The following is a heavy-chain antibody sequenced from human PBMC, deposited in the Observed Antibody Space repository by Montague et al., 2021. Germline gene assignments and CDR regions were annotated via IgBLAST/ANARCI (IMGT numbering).Heavy chain of an antibody. J-gene: IGHJ4*02. CDR2: IYTGDMT. V-gene: IGHV3-53*01. CDR1: GFTVSSNY. CDR3: ARDVPYSSGWYQDS. Sequence: SLRLSCAVSGFTVSSNYMSWVRQAPGKGLEWVSVIYTGDMTYYADSVKGRFTISRDNSKNTLHLQMNSLRGEDTAVYYCARDVPYSSGWYQDSWGQGTLVSVSS. D-gene: IGHD6-19*01.